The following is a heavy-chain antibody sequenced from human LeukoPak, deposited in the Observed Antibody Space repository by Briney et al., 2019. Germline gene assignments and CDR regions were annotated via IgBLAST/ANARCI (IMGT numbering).Heavy chain of an antibody. CDR1: GGSFSGYY. CDR2: INHSGST. V-gene: IGHV4-34*01. J-gene: IGHJ6*02. CDR3: ARGLPPDV. Sequence: SETLSLTCAVDGGSFSGYYWSWIRQPPGKGLEWIGEINHSGSTNYNPSLKSRVTISVDTSKNPVALKLSSVTAADTAVYYWARGLPPDVWGQGTTVTVSS.